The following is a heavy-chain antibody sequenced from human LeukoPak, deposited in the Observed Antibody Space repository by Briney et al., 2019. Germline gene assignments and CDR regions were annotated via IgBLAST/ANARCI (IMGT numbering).Heavy chain of an antibody. CDR2: IIPILGIA. CDR1: RGTFSSYA. V-gene: IGHV1-69*04. CDR3: ARVESRPGQAVAGATEDV. J-gene: IGHJ6*02. Sequence: GASVKVSCKASRGTFSSYAISWVRQAPGQGLEWMGRIIPILGIANYARKFQGRVTITADKSTSTAYMELSSLRSEDTAVYYCARVESRPGQAVAGATEDVWGQGTTVTVSS. D-gene: IGHD6-19*01.